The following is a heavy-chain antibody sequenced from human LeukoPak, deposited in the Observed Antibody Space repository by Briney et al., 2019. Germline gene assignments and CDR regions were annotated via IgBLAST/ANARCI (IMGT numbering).Heavy chain of an antibody. V-gene: IGHV3-33*01. CDR1: GFTFSGYG. Sequence: GRSLRLSCAASGFTFSGYGMHWVRPAPGKGLEWVAVIWYDGSNKYYADSVKGRFTISRDNSKNTLYLQMNSLRAEDTAVYYCARAPAWELPIDYWGQGTLVTVSS. D-gene: IGHD1-26*01. CDR3: ARAPAWELPIDY. J-gene: IGHJ4*02. CDR2: IWYDGSNK.